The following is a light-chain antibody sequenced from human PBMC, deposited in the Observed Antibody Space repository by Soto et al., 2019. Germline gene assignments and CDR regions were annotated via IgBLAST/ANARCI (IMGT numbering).Light chain of an antibody. V-gene: IGKV1-9*01. CDR1: QGISTF. J-gene: IGKJ4*01. CDR3: QPIDSLPVT. CDR2: SAS. Sequence: DIQLTQSPAFLSASVGDKVTITCRASQGISTFLAWYQQKPGKAPNLLIYSASTLQSGVPSRFNGSGSGTEFTLTISSLQPEDFATYFCQPIDSLPVTFGGGTKVEMK.